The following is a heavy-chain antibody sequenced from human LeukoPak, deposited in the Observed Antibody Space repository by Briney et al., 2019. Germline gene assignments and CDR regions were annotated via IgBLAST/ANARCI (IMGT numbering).Heavy chain of an antibody. J-gene: IGHJ4*02. V-gene: IGHV1-2*02. Sequence: ASVQVSCKASGYTFTGYYMHWVRQAPGQGLEWVGWVNPNSGGTNYAQKFQGRVTMTRDTSISTAYMELSRLRSDDTAIYYCARIHCSSTSCYFFDYWGQGTLVTDSS. CDR1: GYTFTGYY. CDR2: VNPNSGGT. D-gene: IGHD2-2*01. CDR3: ARIHCSSTSCYFFDY.